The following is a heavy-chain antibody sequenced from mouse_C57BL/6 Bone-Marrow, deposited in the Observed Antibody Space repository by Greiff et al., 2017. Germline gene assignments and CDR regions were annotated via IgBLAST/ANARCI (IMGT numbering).Heavy chain of an antibody. CDR3: ARRDYDGSFAY. Sequence: VQLVESGPGLVAPSQCLSITCTASGFSLTSSAISWVRQPPGKGLEWLGVIWTGRGTNYNSALKSRLSISKDNYKSQVFLKMNRLQTYDTARYYCARRDYDGSFAYWGQGTLVTVSA. J-gene: IGHJ3*01. V-gene: IGHV2-9-1*01. CDR2: IWTGRGT. D-gene: IGHD1-2*01. CDR1: GFSLTSSA.